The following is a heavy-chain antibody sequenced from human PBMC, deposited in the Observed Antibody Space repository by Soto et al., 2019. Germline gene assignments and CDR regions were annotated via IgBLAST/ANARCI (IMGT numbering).Heavy chain of an antibody. Sequence: HPGGSLRLSCVASGFTVSNNYMSWVRQAPGRGLEWVSAISNTGSTYYAGSVKGRSTISRDSSTNTLYLEVNSLRADDTAVYYCAKVNVVVVAATFEYEYYFDYWGQGTLVTVSS. J-gene: IGHJ4*02. CDR3: AKVNVVVVAATFEYEYYFDY. V-gene: IGHV3-53*01. CDR2: ISNTGST. CDR1: GFTVSNNY. D-gene: IGHD2-15*01.